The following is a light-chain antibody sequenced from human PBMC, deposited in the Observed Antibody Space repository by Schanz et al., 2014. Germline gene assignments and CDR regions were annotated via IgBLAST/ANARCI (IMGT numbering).Light chain of an antibody. CDR1: QSVSSN. CDR2: GAS. J-gene: IGKJ1*01. V-gene: IGKV3-15*01. CDR3: QQYYNWPRT. Sequence: EIVMTHSPATLSVSPGERATLSCWASQSVSSNLAWYQQKPGQAPRLLIYGASTRATGIPARFSGSGSGTEFTLTISSLQSEDFAVYYCQQYYNWPRTFGQGTKVEIK.